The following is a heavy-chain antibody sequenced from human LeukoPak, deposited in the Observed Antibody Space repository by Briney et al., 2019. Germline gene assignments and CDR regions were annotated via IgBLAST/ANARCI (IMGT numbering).Heavy chain of an antibody. Sequence: GGSLRLSCAASGFTFSSYGMHWVRQAPGKGLEWVAVISYDGSNKYYADSVKGRFTISRDNSKNTLYLQMNSLRAEDAAVNYCAKEKEWELPAWFDPWGQGTLVTVSS. V-gene: IGHV3-30*18. CDR3: AKEKEWELPAWFDP. CDR1: GFTFSSYG. CDR2: ISYDGSNK. J-gene: IGHJ5*02. D-gene: IGHD1-26*01.